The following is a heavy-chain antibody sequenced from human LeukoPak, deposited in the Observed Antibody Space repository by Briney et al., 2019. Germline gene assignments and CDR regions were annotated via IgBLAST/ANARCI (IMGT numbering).Heavy chain of an antibody. D-gene: IGHD5-18*01. CDR1: GFTFSNYG. J-gene: IGHJ4*02. V-gene: IGHV3-21*01. CDR3: ARDRVQIWSYVGTFDS. CDR2: IGTTSRYI. Sequence: GGSLRLSCAASGFTFSNYGINWVRQAPGKGLEWVSFIGTTSRYIYYADSVKGRFTMSRDISKNTLYLQMNSLKPEDSALYYCARDRVQIWSYVGTFDSWGQGTLVTVSS.